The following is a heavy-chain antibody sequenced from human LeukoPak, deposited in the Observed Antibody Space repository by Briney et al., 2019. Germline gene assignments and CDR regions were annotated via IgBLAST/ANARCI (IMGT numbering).Heavy chain of an antibody. CDR2: IRYSGSS. V-gene: IGHV4-59*01. Sequence: SETLSLTCTVFGGSISTYYWSWIRQPPGKGPEWIGYIRYSGSSNYNPSLKGRLTISVDTSKNQFSLKLSSVTAADTAVYFCARYGLHYYFDLWGRGTLVTVSS. CDR3: ARYGLHYYFDL. J-gene: IGHJ2*01. D-gene: IGHD3-10*01. CDR1: GGSISTYY.